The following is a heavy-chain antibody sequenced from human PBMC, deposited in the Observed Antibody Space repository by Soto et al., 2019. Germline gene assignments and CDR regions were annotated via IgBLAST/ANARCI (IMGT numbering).Heavy chain of an antibody. CDR3: ARALPPTDY. CDR2: ISAYNGNT. V-gene: IGHV1-18*01. Sequence: QVQLVQSGAEVKKPGASVKVSCRASGYTFTSYGISWVRQAPGQGLEWMGWISAYNGNTNYAQKLQGRVTMTTDTTTSPAYMEMRSLSSDDTAVYYCARALPPTDYWGQGTLVTVSS. CDR1: GYTFTSYG. J-gene: IGHJ4*02.